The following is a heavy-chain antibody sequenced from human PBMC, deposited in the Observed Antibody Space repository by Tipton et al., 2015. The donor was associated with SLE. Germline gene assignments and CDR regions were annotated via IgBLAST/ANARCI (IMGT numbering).Heavy chain of an antibody. V-gene: IGHV4-39*07. CDR1: GGSISSSSYY. J-gene: IGHJ4*02. D-gene: IGHD1-26*01. CDR2: IYYSGST. Sequence: TLSLTCTVSGGSISSSSYYWGWIRQPPGKGLEWIGSIYYSGSTYYNPSLKSRVTISVDTSKNQFSLKLSSVTAADTAVYYCASHRGEWGMGVGAIDYWGQGTLVTVSS. CDR3: ASHRGEWGMGVGAIDY.